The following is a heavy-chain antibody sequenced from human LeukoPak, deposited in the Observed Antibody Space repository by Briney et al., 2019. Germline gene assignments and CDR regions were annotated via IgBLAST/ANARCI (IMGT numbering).Heavy chain of an antibody. J-gene: IGHJ6*02. D-gene: IGHD2-2*01. CDR1: GFTFSTYT. CDR2: IRSSSSYI. Sequence: GGCLRLSCAASGFTFSTYTMNWVRQAPGKGLEWVSSIRSSSSYISYADSVKGRFTISRDNAKNSLYLQMNSLRAEDTAVFYCARDFPIVPTADASEMDVWGQGTTVTVSS. V-gene: IGHV3-21*01. CDR3: ARDFPIVPTADASEMDV.